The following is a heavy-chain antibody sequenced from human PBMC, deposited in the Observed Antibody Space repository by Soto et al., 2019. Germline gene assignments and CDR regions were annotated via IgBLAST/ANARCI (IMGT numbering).Heavy chain of an antibody. V-gene: IGHV2-5*02. Sequence: QITLKESGPTLVKPTQTLTLTCTFSGFSLSTSGVGVGWIRQPPGKALEWLALIYWDDDKRYSPSLKSRLTISKDTSKNQVVLTMTNMDPVDTATYYGAHTIDYGDYVAFDIWGQGTMVTVSS. D-gene: IGHD4-17*01. CDR3: AHTIDYGDYVAFDI. CDR1: GFSLSTSGVG. J-gene: IGHJ3*02. CDR2: IYWDDDK.